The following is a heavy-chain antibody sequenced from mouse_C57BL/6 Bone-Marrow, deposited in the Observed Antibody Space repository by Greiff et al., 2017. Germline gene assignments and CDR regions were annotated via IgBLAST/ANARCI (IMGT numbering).Heavy chain of an antibody. CDR1: GYSITSGYD. D-gene: IGHD2-2*01. V-gene: IGHV3-1*01. Sequence: DVKLQESGPGMVKPSQSLSLTCTVTGYSITSGYDWHWIRHFPGNKLEWMGYISYSGSTNYNPSLKSRISITHDTSKNHFFLKLNSVTTEDTATYYCARGGLPPYAMDYWGQGTSVTVSS. CDR3: ARGGLPPYAMDY. CDR2: ISYSGST. J-gene: IGHJ4*01.